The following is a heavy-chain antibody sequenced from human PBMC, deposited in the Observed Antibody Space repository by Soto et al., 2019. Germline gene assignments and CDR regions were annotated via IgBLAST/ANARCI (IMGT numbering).Heavy chain of an antibody. Sequence: QVQLVQSGAEVKKPGSSVKVSCKASGGTFSSYTISWVRQAPGQGLEWMGRIIPILGIANYAQKFQGRVTITAEKSTSTAYMELSSLRSEDTAVYYCARDGDYYDRKAFDIWGQGTMVTVSS. D-gene: IGHD3-10*02. CDR1: GGTFSSYT. V-gene: IGHV1-69*08. CDR3: ARDGDYYDRKAFDI. CDR2: IIPILGIA. J-gene: IGHJ3*02.